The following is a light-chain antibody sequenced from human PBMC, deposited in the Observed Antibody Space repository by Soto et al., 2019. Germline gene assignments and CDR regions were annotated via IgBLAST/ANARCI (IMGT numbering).Light chain of an antibody. CDR2: GAS. V-gene: IGKV1-13*02. Sequence: AIQLTQSPSSLSASVGDRVTITCRASQGISGALAWYQQKPGKAPKFLIYGASTLQSGVPSRFTGSGSGTDFTLTVNSLQAEDFAIYYCQQSYSSPTTFGQGTRLE. CDR3: QQSYSSPTT. CDR1: QGISGA. J-gene: IGKJ5*01.